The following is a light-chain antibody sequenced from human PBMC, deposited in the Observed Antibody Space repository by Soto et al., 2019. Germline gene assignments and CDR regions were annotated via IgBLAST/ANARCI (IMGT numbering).Light chain of an antibody. CDR3: SSYTDNTTPA. J-gene: IGLJ2*01. CDR2: EVS. Sequence: QSALTQPASVSGSPGQSITITCTGTSSDVGGYAYVSWYQQYPGKAPKLVISEVSNRPSGISHRFSGSRSGNTASLTISGLQAEDEADYYSSSYTDNTTPAFGGGTKLTVL. V-gene: IGLV2-14*01. CDR1: SSDVGGYAY.